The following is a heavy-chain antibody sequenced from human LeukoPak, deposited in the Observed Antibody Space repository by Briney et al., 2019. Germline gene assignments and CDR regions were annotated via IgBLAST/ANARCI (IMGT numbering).Heavy chain of an antibody. CDR2: IKQDGSEK. CDR3: ARGSLSAAVAEDY. Sequence: GSLRLSCAASGFTFSTYWMSWVRQAPGKGLEWVANIKQDGSEKYYVDSVKGRFTISRDNAKNSLYLQMNSLRAEDTAVYYCARGSLSAAVAEDYWGQGTLVTVSS. CDR1: GFTFSTYW. V-gene: IGHV3-7*01. D-gene: IGHD6-13*01. J-gene: IGHJ4*02.